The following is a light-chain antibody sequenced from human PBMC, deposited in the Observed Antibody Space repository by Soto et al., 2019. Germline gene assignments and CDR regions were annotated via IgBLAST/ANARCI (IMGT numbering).Light chain of an antibody. V-gene: IGKV1-5*03. CDR1: QSISRW. CDR2: AAS. CDR3: QQYNDSFPYT. Sequence: DIQMTQSPSTLSASVGDRVTITCRASQSISRWLAWYQQKPGTAPKLVIYAASTLERGVPSRFSGSRSGTEFTLTVSSLQPDDFATYYCQQYNDSFPYTFGQGTKLEIK. J-gene: IGKJ2*01.